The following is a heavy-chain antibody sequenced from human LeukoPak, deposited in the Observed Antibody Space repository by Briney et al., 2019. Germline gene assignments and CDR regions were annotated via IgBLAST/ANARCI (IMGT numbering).Heavy chain of an antibody. D-gene: IGHD3-3*01. V-gene: IGHV4-34*01. CDR2: INHSGGTGST. J-gene: IGHJ3*01. Sequence: SETLSLTCAVYGGSFSGYYWSWIRQPPGKGLEWIGEINHSGGTGSTNYNPSLKSRVTISADMSKNQFSLKLTSVTAADTAVYYCARHKTVTYDVFDLWGRGTMVTVSS. CDR3: ARHKTVTYDVFDL. CDR1: GGSFSGYY.